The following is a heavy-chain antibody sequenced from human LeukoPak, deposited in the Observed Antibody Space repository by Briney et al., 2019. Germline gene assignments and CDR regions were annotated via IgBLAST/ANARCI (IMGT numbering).Heavy chain of an antibody. CDR2: IHDSENT. V-gene: IGHV4-59*11. Sequence: SETLSLTCTVSGGSISGHYWSWIRQTPGKGLEWIGHIHDSENTNYNPSLKSRVTISVDTSKNQFSLKVTSVPAADTAVYFCARDYGYYGSGTLNWFDLWGQGTLVTVSS. CDR3: ARDYGYYGSGTLNWFDL. D-gene: IGHD3-10*01. J-gene: IGHJ5*02. CDR1: GGSISGHY.